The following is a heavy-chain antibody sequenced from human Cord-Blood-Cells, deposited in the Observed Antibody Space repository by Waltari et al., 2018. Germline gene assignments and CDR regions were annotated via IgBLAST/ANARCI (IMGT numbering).Heavy chain of an antibody. CDR1: GGSFSGYY. CDR3: ARFHSGWYAFDI. Sequence: QVQLQQWGAGLLKPPETLSPTCAVYGGSFSGYYCSWIRQPPGKGLEWIGEINHSGSTNYNPSLKSRVTISVDTSKNQFSLKLSSVTAADTAVYYCARFHSGWYAFDIWGQGTMVTVSS. J-gene: IGHJ3*02. CDR2: INHSGST. V-gene: IGHV4-34*01. D-gene: IGHD6-19*01.